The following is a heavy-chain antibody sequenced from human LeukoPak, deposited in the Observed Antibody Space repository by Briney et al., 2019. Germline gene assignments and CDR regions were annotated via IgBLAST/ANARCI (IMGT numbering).Heavy chain of an antibody. CDR3: ARHPGIQTAFDY. CDR1: GGSISSYY. V-gene: IGHV4-59*08. D-gene: IGHD2-2*02. J-gene: IGHJ4*02. Sequence: PSGTLSLTCTVSGGSISSYYWSWIRQPPGRGLEWIGYIYYSGSTNYNPSLKSRVTISVDTSKNQFSLKLGSVTAADTAVYYCARHPGIQTAFDYWGQGTLVTVSS. CDR2: IYYSGST.